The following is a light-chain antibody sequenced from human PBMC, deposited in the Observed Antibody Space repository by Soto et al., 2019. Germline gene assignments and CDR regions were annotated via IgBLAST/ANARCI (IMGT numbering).Light chain of an antibody. J-gene: IGKJ1*01. Sequence: EIVLTQSPATLSLSPGERATLSCRASQSVSSYLAWYQQKVGQTPRLLIYDASNRATGIPARFSRSGSGTVFTLTINSLEPEEFAVYYCRQRSNWPRTFGQGTKVEIK. CDR3: RQRSNWPRT. CDR2: DAS. CDR1: QSVSSY. V-gene: IGKV3-11*01.